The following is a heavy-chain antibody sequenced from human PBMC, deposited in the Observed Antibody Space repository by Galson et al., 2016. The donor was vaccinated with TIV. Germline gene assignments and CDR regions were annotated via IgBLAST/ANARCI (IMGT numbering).Heavy chain of an antibody. CDR2: IYWDEDK. V-gene: IGHV2-5*05. CDR3: AHRKTGSRPLDAFDI. CDR1: GFSLTTRGVG. J-gene: IGHJ3*02. Sequence: PALVKPTQTLTLTCTFSGFSLTTRGVGVAWIRQPPRKALEWLAFIYWDEDKRYAPSLRNRLTVPKDPSKNQVVLTLTDMDPADTCTYYCAHRKTGSRPLDAFDIWGQGTMVTVSS. D-gene: IGHD2-15*01.